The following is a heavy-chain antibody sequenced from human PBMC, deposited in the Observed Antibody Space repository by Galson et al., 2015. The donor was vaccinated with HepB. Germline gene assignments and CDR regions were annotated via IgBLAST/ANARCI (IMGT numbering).Heavy chain of an antibody. J-gene: IGHJ4*02. D-gene: IGHD3-9*01. CDR1: GFHFPTHW. CDR2: IYPDDSDT. CDR3: ARGKFYDTTGYFFEY. Sequence: QSGSEEKKPGESLRNSCTGSGFHFPTHWTVRVRQMPGKGLEWLGFIYPDDSDTRYIASFQGQVTISVDKSISTAYLHWSSLRASDTALYFCARGKFYDTTGYFFEYWGQGTLVTVSS. V-gene: IGHV5-51*01.